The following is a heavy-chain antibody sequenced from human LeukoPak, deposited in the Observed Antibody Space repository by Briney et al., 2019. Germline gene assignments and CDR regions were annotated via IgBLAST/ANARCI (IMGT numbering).Heavy chain of an antibody. CDR2: INEGGSRR. CDR1: GFVFSSYW. Sequence: PRGSLRLSCAASGFVFSSYWMTWVRQAPGKGLEWVASINEGGSRRYYVDSVKGRFTISRDNAQKSLYLEMDSLRADDTAVYYCARAVTSTEGYWGQGTLVTVSS. CDR3: ARAVTSTEGY. D-gene: IGHD4-17*01. V-gene: IGHV3-7*03. J-gene: IGHJ4*02.